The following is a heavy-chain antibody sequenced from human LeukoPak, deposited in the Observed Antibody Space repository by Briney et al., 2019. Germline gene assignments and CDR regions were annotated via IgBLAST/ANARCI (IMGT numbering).Heavy chain of an antibody. CDR1: GGSISSYY. D-gene: IGHD5-12*01. J-gene: IGHJ4*02. Sequence: PSETLSLTCTVSGGSISSYYWSWLRQPPGKGLEWIGYIYYSGSTNYNPSLKSRVTISVDTSKNQFSLKLSSVTAADTAVYYCARGSRGYSGYDPVDYWGQGTLVTVSS. CDR3: ARGSRGYSGYDPVDY. V-gene: IGHV4-59*01. CDR2: IYYSGST.